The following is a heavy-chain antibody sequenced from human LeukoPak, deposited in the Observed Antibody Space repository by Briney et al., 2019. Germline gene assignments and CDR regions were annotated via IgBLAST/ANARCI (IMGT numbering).Heavy chain of an antibody. CDR1: EFSFSTTW. V-gene: IGHV3-74*03. Sequence: AGGSLRLSCAASEFSFSTTWMHWVRQPPGQGLVWVARITSDGTSTSYAESVKGRFTISRDNAKNTLYLQMNSLRAEDRAVYYCARVASYAFDIWGQGTMVTVSS. D-gene: IGHD6-6*01. CDR2: ITSDGTST. J-gene: IGHJ3*02. CDR3: ARVASYAFDI.